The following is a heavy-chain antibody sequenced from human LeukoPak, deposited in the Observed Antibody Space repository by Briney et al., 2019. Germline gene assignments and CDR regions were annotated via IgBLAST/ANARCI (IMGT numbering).Heavy chain of an antibody. V-gene: IGHV1-18*01. Sequence: ASVKVSCEASGYTFTSYGISWVRQAPGQGLEWMGWISAYNGNTNYAQKLQGRVTMTTDTSTSAAYMELRSLRSDDTAVYYCARDLNSSGWYDAFDIWGQGTIVTVSS. CDR2: ISAYNGNT. J-gene: IGHJ3*02. CDR1: GYTFTSYG. CDR3: ARDLNSSGWYDAFDI. D-gene: IGHD6-19*01.